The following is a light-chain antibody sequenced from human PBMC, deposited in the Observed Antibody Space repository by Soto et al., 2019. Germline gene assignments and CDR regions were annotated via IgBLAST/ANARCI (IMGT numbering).Light chain of an antibody. CDR3: QQYNNWPRT. CDR1: QSVSSN. V-gene: IGKV3D-15*01. Sequence: ESVLIPLPAIPFVSQGERATLSCRASQSVSSNLAWYQQKPGQAPRLLIYGASTRATGIPARFSGSGSGTEFTLTISSLQSEDFAVYYCQQYNNWPRTFGQGTKVDIK. J-gene: IGKJ1*01. CDR2: GAS.